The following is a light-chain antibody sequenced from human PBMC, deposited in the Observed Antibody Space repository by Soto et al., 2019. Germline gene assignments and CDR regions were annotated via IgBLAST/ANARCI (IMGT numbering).Light chain of an antibody. Sequence: DIQMTQSPSTLSASVGDRVTITCRASQSISSWLAWYQQKPGKAPKLLIYKASSLESGVPSRFSGCGSGTEFTLTISSLQPDDFATYYCQQYNSYSFTFGGGTKVEIK. V-gene: IGKV1-5*03. J-gene: IGKJ4*01. CDR3: QQYNSYSFT. CDR2: KAS. CDR1: QSISSW.